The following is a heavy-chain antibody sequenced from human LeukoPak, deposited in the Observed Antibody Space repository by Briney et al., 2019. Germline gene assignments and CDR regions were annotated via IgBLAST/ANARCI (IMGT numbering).Heavy chain of an antibody. J-gene: IGHJ3*01. CDR2: ISGSGGST. CDR1: GFTFSTYA. Sequence: PGGSLRLSCAASGFTFSTYAMSWVRQAPGKGLEWVSAISGSGGSTYYADSVKGRFTISRDNSKNTLYLQTNSLRAEDTAVYYCAKDATPPVKYKNDWGQGTMVTVSS. CDR3: AKDATPPVKYKND. D-gene: IGHD2-15*01. V-gene: IGHV3-23*01.